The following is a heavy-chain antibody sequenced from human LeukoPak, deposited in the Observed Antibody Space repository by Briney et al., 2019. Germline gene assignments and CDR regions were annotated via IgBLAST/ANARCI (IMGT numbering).Heavy chain of an antibody. CDR2: IYQSGSA. CDR3: ARGGDSSSWSVDH. V-gene: IGHV4-30-2*01. Sequence: SETLSLTCAVSGGSISSGDLSWSWIRQPPGKALEWIGYIYQSGSAYYNPSLESRVTMSVDRSKNQFSLKLSSVTAADTAVYYCARGGDSSSWSVDHWGQGTLVTVSS. D-gene: IGHD6-13*01. CDR1: GGSISSGDLS. J-gene: IGHJ4*02.